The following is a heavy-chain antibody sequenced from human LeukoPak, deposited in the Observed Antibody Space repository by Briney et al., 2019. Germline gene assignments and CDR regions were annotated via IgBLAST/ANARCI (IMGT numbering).Heavy chain of an antibody. Sequence: PGGSLRLSCVASGFTYSSYWMHWVRQAPGKGLVWVSRINSDGTSATYADSVRGRFTISRDNAKNTLYLQMNSLRAEDTAVYYCAKKWDYYDSSGYYYAPETDAFDIWGQGTMVTVSS. J-gene: IGHJ3*02. CDR3: AKKWDYYDSSGYYYAPETDAFDI. V-gene: IGHV3-74*01. CDR1: GFTYSSYW. D-gene: IGHD3-22*01. CDR2: INSDGTSA.